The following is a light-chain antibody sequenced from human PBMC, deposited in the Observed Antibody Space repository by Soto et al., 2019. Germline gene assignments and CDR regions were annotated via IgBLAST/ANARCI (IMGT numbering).Light chain of an antibody. CDR1: HDITSS. CDR3: QHYYSSPPT. Sequence: AIRMTQFPSSFSASIGDRVTITCRASHDITSSLAWYQHIQGRAPKLLISGASNLQFGVPSRFSGSGSGTHFTLTISSLQSEDFATYYCQHYYSSPPTFGQGTRVEMK. J-gene: IGKJ1*01. V-gene: IGKV1-8*01. CDR2: GAS.